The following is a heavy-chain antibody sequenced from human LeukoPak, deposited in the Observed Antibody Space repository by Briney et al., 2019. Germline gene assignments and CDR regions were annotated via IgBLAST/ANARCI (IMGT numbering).Heavy chain of an antibody. Sequence: ASVTVSFKASGYTFTGYYMHWVRQAPGQGLEWMGWINPNSGGTNYAQKFQGRVTMTRDTSISTAYMELSRLRSDDTAVYYCARDSNTIFGVVDYYFDYWGQGTLVTVSS. CDR3: ARDSNTIFGVVDYYFDY. D-gene: IGHD3-3*01. CDR1: GYTFTGYY. J-gene: IGHJ4*02. CDR2: INPNSGGT. V-gene: IGHV1-2*02.